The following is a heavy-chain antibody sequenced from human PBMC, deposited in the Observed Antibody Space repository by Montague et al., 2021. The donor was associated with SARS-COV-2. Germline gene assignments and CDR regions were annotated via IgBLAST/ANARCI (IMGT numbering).Heavy chain of an antibody. J-gene: IGHJ4*02. CDR3: TRGGWGVQDY. CDR2: TYYRSKWSN. V-gene: IGHV6-1*01. CDR1: GDSVSSNSVS. D-gene: IGHD3-10*01. Sequence: CAISGDSVSSNSVSWNWIRQSPSRGLEWLGRTYYRSKWSNEYALSVKSRITITPDTSKNQLSLQLTSVTPEDTAVYYCTRGGWGVQDYWGQGSLVTVSS.